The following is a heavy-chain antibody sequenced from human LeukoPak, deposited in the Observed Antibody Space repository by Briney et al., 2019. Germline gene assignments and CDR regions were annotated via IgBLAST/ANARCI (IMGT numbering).Heavy chain of an antibody. D-gene: IGHD6-13*01. J-gene: IGHJ6*03. CDR2: IYYSGST. Sequence: AETLSLTCTVSNGPINTYQWSWIRQPPGKGLEWIGYIYYSGSTNYNPSLKSRVTISVDTSKNQFSLKLSSVTAADTAVYYCARVSWQLGSLYYYYYMDVWGKGTTVTISS. CDR3: ARVSWQLGSLYYYYYMDV. V-gene: IGHV4-59*01. CDR1: NGPINTYQ.